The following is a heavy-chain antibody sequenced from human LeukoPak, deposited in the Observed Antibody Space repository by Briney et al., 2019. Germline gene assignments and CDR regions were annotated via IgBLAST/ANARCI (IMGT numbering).Heavy chain of an antibody. D-gene: IGHD5-24*01. V-gene: IGHV1-58*01. CDR3: ARDRKMATSNFDY. J-gene: IGHJ4*02. CDR2: IVVGSGNT. CDR1: GFTFTSSA. Sequence: ASVKVSCKASGFTFTSSAVQWVRQARGQRLEWIGWIVVGSGNTNYAQKFQERVTITRDMSTSTAYMELSSLRAEDTAVYYCARDRKMATSNFDYWGQGTLVTVSS.